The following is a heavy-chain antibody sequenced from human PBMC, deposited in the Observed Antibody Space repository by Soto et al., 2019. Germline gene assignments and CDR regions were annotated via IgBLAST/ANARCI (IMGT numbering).Heavy chain of an antibody. Sequence: SETLSLTCTVSGGSISSYYWSWIRQPPGKGLEWIGYIYYSGSPNYNPSLKSRVTISVDTSKNQFSLKLSSVTAADTAVYYCARYDDSSGYYGYWGQGTLVTVSS. V-gene: IGHV4-59*01. CDR2: IYYSGSP. D-gene: IGHD3-22*01. CDR1: GGSISSYY. J-gene: IGHJ4*02. CDR3: ARYDDSSGYYGY.